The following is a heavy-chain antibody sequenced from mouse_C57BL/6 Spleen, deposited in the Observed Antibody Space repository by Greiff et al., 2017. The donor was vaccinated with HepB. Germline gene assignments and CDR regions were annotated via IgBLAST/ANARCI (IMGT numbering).Heavy chain of an antibody. CDR3: ARGGITTVVDAMDY. V-gene: IGHV1-20*01. Sequence: EVQLQQSGPELVKPGDSVKISCKAPGYSFTGYFMNWVMQSHGKSLEWIGRINPYNGDTFYNQKFKGKATLTVDKSSSTAHMELRSLTSEDSAVYYCARGGITTVVDAMDYWGQGTSVTVSS. J-gene: IGHJ4*01. CDR1: GYSFTGYF. D-gene: IGHD1-1*01. CDR2: INPYNGDT.